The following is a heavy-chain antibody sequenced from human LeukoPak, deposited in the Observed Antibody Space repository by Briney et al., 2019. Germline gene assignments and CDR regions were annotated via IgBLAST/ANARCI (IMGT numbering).Heavy chain of an antibody. CDR3: ATHGYNQDLFFDF. J-gene: IGHJ4*02. CDR1: GFTFNTYW. V-gene: IGHV3-7*01. CDR2: IKQGGSDK. Sequence: PAGSLTLSCAASGFTFNTYWLSWVRQAPGKGLEWVANIKQGGSDKNYVYYVKGGITIYRDNAKNSLHLHMNSLRADDTAVDNCATHGYNQDLFFDFWGQGTLVTVSS. D-gene: IGHD5-24*01.